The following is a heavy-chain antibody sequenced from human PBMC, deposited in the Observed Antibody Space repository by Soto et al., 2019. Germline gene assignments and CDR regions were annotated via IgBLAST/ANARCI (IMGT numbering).Heavy chain of an antibody. J-gene: IGHJ3*02. V-gene: IGHV4-39*01. CDR3: ARRAEYTKGFDI. D-gene: IGHD6-6*01. CDR1: AGSISSTSYY. Sequence: SDTLALTCTVSAGSISSTSYYWVWIRQPPGKGLEWIGNIYYSGTTYYNPSLKSRVAISVDTSKNQFSLKLSSVTAADTAAYYCARRAEYTKGFDIWGQGTTVTGSS. CDR2: IYYSGTT.